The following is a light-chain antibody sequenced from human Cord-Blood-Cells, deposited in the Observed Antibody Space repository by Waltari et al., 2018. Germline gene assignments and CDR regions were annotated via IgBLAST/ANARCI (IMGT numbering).Light chain of an antibody. V-gene: IGKV4-1*01. CDR1: QSVLYSSNNKNY. Sequence: DIVMTQSPDSLAVSLGERATINCKSSQSVLYSSNNKNYLAWYQQKPGQPPKLLIYWASNRESVVPDRFSGSGSGTDFTLTISSLQAEDVAVYYCQQYYSTPLTFGPGTKVDIK. CDR3: QQYYSTPLT. CDR2: WAS. J-gene: IGKJ3*01.